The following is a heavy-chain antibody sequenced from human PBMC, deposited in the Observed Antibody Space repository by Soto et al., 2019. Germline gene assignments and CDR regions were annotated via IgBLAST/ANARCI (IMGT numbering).Heavy chain of an antibody. CDR1: GASITRGGYF. CDR2: TYYSGTT. CDR3: ARDAEGSITGFFAH. V-gene: IGHV4-31*02. J-gene: IGHJ4*02. Sequence: QVQLQESGPGLVKPSQTLSLNCTVSGASITRGGYFWNWIRQLPGKGLEWIGHTYYSGTTSSNPSFKSRVSISVDTSENRFSLTLTSVTAADTAIYYCARDAEGSITGFFAHWGQGILVTVSS. D-gene: IGHD1-20*01.